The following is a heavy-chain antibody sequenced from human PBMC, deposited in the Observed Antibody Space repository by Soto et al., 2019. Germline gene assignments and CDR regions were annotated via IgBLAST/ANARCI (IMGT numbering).Heavy chain of an antibody. CDR2: ISYDGSNK. D-gene: IGHD3-16*01. J-gene: IGHJ6*02. CDR3: AKDLSASYYLYPKYGMDV. V-gene: IGHV3-30*18. Sequence: QVQLVESGGGVVQPGRSLRLSCAASGFTFSSYGMHWVRQAPGKGLEWVAVISYDGSNKYYADSVKGRFTISRDNSKNTLYLQMNSLRAEDTAVYYCAKDLSASYYLYPKYGMDVWGQGTTVTVSS. CDR1: GFTFSSYG.